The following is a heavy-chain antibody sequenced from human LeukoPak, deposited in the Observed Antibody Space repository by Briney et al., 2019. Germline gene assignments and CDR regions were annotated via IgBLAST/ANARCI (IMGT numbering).Heavy chain of an antibody. CDR3: ARDHEPMGAYYYYMDV. CDR1: GYTFTSYY. J-gene: IGHJ6*03. D-gene: IGHD3-10*01. Sequence: VASVKVSCKASGYTFTSYYMHWVRQAPGQGLEWMGWINPNSGGTNYAQKFQGRVTMTRDTSISTAYMELSRLRSDDTAVYYCARDHEPMGAYYYYMDVWGKGATVTISS. V-gene: IGHV1-2*02. CDR2: INPNSGGT.